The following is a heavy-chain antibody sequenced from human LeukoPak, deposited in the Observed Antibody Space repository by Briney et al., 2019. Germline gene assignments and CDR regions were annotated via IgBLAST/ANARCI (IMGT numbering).Heavy chain of an antibody. J-gene: IGHJ4*02. CDR1: GGFNTHYY. CDR3: GRGQWLPVFDF. CDR2: FYHSGST. D-gene: IGHD3-22*01. V-gene: IGHV4-59*01. Sequence: PSETLSLTCSVSGGFNTHYYWSWIRQPPGKGLEWIGYFYHSGSTNYNPSLKSRVTISVDTSKNHFSLKLSSVTAADTAVYYCGRGQWLPVFDFWGQGTLVTVSS.